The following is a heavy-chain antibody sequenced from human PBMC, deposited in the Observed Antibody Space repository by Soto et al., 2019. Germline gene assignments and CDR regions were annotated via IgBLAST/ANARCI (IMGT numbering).Heavy chain of an antibody. V-gene: IGHV5-51*01. D-gene: IGHD6-19*01. CDR2: IYPGDSDT. CDR1: GYSFTSYW. CDR3: ARRSEATAGIAVAGRFDY. J-gene: IGHJ4*02. Sequence: PGESLKISCKGAGYSFTSYWIGWVSQMPGKGLEWMGIIYPGDSDTRYSPSFQGQVTISADKSISTAYLQWSSLKASDTAMYYCARRSEATAGIAVAGRFDYWGQGTLVTVSS.